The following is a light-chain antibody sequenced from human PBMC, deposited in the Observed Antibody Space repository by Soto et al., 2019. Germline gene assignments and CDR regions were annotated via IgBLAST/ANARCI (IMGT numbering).Light chain of an antibody. CDR3: FSFTPTSTLV. CDR1: SSDIGAYDY. J-gene: IGLJ1*01. Sequence: QSALTQPASLSGSPGQSITISCTGTSSDIGAYDYVSWFQQHPGKAPKLMISEVNNRPSGVSNRFSGSKSGNTAYLTISGLQVEDEAEYFCFSFTPTSTLVFGTGTKVTGL. V-gene: IGLV2-14*01. CDR2: EVN.